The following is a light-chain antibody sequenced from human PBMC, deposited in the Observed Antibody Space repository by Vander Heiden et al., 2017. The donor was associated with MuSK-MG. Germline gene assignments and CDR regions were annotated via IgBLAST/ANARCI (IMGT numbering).Light chain of an antibody. CDR3: GTWDSSLSANWV. CDR1: SSNIGNNY. Sequence: QSVLTQPPSVSAAPGQKGPISCSGSSSNIGNNYVSWYQQLPGTAPKLLIYENNKRPSGIPDRFSGSKSGTSATLGITGLQTGDEADYYCGTWDSSLSANWVFGGGTKLTVL. J-gene: IGLJ3*02. CDR2: ENN. V-gene: IGLV1-51*02.